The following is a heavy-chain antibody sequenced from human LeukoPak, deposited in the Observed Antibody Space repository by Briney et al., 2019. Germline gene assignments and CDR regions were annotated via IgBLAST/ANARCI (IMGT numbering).Heavy chain of an antibody. CDR3: ARDPLQSSGWNWYFDL. CDR1: GFTFGDFH. J-gene: IGHJ2*01. V-gene: IGHV3-11*01. D-gene: IGHD6-25*01. Sequence: GGSLRLSCAASGFTFGDFHMSWIRLAPRKGLEWVAYTSTTGRTIYYADSVKGRFVISRDNADQSLYLQMNSLRVEDSAMYFCARDPLQSSGWNWYFDLWGRGTLVAVSS. CDR2: TSTTGRTI.